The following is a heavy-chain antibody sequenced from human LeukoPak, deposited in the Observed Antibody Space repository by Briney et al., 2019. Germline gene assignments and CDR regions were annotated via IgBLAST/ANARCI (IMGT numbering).Heavy chain of an antibody. CDR3: ATYCSSTSCYLGSFDY. V-gene: IGHV3-11*04. CDR2: ISSSGSTI. D-gene: IGHD2-2*01. Sequence: GGSLRLSCAASGFTFSDYYMSWIRQAPGEGLEWVSYISSSGSTIYYADSVKGRFTISRDNAKNSLYLQMNSLRAEDTAVYYCATYCSSTSCYLGSFDYWGQGTLVTVSS. J-gene: IGHJ4*02. CDR1: GFTFSDYY.